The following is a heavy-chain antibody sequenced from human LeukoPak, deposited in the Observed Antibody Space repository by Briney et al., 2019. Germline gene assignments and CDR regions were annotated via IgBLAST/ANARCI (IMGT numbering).Heavy chain of an antibody. J-gene: IGHJ4*02. D-gene: IGHD4-11*01. Sequence: GGSLRLSCAASGFTFSSYGMHWVRQAPGKGLEWVAVISYDGSNKYYADSVKGRFTISRDNAKNSLYLQMNSLRAEDTAVYYCARDGRSNYGLPFDYWGQGTLVTVSS. CDR1: GFTFSSYG. CDR2: ISYDGSNK. V-gene: IGHV3-30*03. CDR3: ARDGRSNYGLPFDY.